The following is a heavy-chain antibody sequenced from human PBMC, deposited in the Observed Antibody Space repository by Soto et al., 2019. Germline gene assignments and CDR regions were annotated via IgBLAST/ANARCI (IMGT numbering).Heavy chain of an antibody. Sequence: GESLKISCKGSGYSFTSYWIGWVRQMPGKGLEWMGIIYPGDSDTRYSPSFQGQVTISADKSISTAYLQWSSRKASDTAMYYCSSPKSCGGDCYYYYGMDVWGQGTTVTVSS. J-gene: IGHJ6*02. V-gene: IGHV5-51*01. CDR2: IYPGDSDT. CDR3: SSPKSCGGDCYYYYGMDV. CDR1: GYSFTSYW. D-gene: IGHD2-21*02.